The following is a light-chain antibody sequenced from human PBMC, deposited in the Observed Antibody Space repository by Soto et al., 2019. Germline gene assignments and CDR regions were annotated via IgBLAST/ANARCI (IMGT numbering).Light chain of an antibody. CDR3: QQYGDLPWT. Sequence: EIVMTHSPATLALSPWERATLSSRASQSVSSYLAWYQQKPGQAPRLLIYDASNRATGVPDRFSGSGSGTEFTLSIDRLESEDFAVYFCQQYGDLPWTFGQGTKVDIK. V-gene: IGKV3-20*01. CDR1: QSVSSY. CDR2: DAS. J-gene: IGKJ1*01.